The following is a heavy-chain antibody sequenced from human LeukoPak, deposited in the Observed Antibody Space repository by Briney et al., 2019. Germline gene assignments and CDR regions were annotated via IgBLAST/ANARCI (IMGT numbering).Heavy chain of an antibody. J-gene: IGHJ4*02. D-gene: IGHD3-9*01. CDR3: ATDPRYAFDY. CDR1: GFTFSSYV. CDR2: IRTTAEGAKYA. Sequence: GGSLRLSCAASGFTFSSYVMSWVRQAPGKGLEWISNIRTTAEGAKYAYYADSVKGRVTISRDDGKNTLYLHMNSLRDDATAVYYCATDPRYAFDYWGQGILVTVSS. V-gene: IGHV3-48*02.